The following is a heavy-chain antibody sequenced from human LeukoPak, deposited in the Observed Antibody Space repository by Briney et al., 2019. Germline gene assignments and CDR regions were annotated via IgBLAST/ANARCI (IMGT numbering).Heavy chain of an antibody. Sequence: GGSLRLSCATSGFTFSTYFWMHWVRQAPGQGLVWVSRIRSDGGSSAYADSVKGRFTISRDNVKNTLYLQMNFLRAEDTAVYYCVRDLDLGGYSSFVSWGQGTLVTVSS. CDR1: GFTFSTYFW. CDR3: VRDLDLGGYSSFVS. V-gene: IGHV3-74*01. D-gene: IGHD4-23*01. J-gene: IGHJ4*02. CDR2: IRSDGGSS.